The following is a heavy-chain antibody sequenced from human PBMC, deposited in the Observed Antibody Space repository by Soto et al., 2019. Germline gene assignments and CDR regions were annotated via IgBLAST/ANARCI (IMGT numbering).Heavy chain of an antibody. CDR3: ARRYDFWSAIDY. V-gene: IGHV4-34*01. CDR1: GGSFSGYY. Sequence: SQTLSLTCAVYGGSFSGYYWSWILQPPGKGLAWIREIYHSGSTHYNPSLKSRVTISVDTSKNQFSLKLSSVTAADTAVYYCARRYDFWSAIDYWGQGTLVTVSS. D-gene: IGHD3-3*01. CDR2: IYHSGST. J-gene: IGHJ4*02.